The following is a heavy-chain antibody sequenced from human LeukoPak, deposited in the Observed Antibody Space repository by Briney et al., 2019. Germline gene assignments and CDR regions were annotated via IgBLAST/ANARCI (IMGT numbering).Heavy chain of an antibody. J-gene: IGHJ3*02. CDR3: ARETLGVTAFDI. D-gene: IGHD2-21*02. Sequence: GGSQRLSCAASGFTFSDYYMNWIRQAPGKGLEWVSYISSSGNIIYYADSVKGRFTISRDKTMNSLYLQMSSLRAEDTAVYYCARETLGVTAFDIWGQGTMVTVSS. V-gene: IGHV3-11*01. CDR1: GFTFSDYY. CDR2: ISSSGNII.